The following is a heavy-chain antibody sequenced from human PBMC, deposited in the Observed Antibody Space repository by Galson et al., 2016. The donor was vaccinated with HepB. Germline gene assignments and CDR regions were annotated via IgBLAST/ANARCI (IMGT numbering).Heavy chain of an antibody. Sequence: TLSLTCTVSGASVSSGGYYLTWIRQPAGKALEWIGRIYTSGTTYLNPSLKSRVSISVDTSKNQFSLRLSSVTAGDTAVYFCASHCGGDCYNNLADAFDIWGRGTMVTVSS. CDR3: ASHCGGDCYNNLADAFDI. V-gene: IGHV4-61*02. CDR1: GASVSSGGYY. D-gene: IGHD2-21*01. J-gene: IGHJ3*02. CDR2: IYTSGTT.